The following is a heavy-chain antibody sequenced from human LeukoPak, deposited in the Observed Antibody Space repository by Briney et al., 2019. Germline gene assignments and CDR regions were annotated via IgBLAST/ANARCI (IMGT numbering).Heavy chain of an antibody. V-gene: IGHV1-2*04. CDR3: ARGSKRSYGEFDY. CDR2: INPNSGGT. J-gene: IGHJ4*02. D-gene: IGHD5-18*01. CDR1: GYTFTGYY. Sequence: GASLKVSCKASGYTFTGYYMHWVRQAPGQGLEWMGWINPNSGGTNYAQKFQGWVTMTRDTSISTAYMELSRLRSDDTAVYYCARGSKRSYGEFDYWGQGTLVTVSS.